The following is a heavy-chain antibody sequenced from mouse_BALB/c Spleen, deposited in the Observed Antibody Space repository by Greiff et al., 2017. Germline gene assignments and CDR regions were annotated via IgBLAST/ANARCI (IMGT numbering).Heavy chain of an antibody. D-gene: IGHD1-1*01. CDR1: GDSITSGY. J-gene: IGHJ1*01. CDR2: ISYSGST. V-gene: IGHV3-8*02. CDR3: ARYPYYYGSSYGYFDV. Sequence: EVKVEESGPSLVKPSQTLSLTCSVTGDSITSGYWNWIRKFPGNKLEYMGYISYSGSTYYNPSLKSRISITRDTSKNQYYLQLNSVTTEDTATYYCARYPYYYGSSYGYFDVWGAGTTVTVSS.